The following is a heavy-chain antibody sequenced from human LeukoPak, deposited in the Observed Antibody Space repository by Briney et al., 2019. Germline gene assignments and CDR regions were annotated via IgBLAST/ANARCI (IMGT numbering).Heavy chain of an antibody. D-gene: IGHD6-6*01. V-gene: IGHV3-11*04. CDR3: ARSVWQLVRDFDY. CDR1: GFTFSDYF. Sequence: GGSLRLSCAASGFTFSDYFVSWIRQAPGQGLGWVSYISLSGSSTYYADSVKGRFTISRDNAKNSLYLQMNSLRAEDTAVYYCARSVWQLVRDFDYWGQGTLVTVSS. CDR2: ISLSGSST. J-gene: IGHJ4*02.